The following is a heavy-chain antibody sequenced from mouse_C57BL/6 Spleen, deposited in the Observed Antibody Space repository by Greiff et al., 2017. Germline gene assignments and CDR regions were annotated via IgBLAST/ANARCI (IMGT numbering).Heavy chain of an antibody. Sequence: EVMLVESGGGLVKPGGSLKLSCAASGFTFSSYTMSWVRQTPEKRLEWVATISGGGGNTYYPDSVKGRFTISRDNAKNTLYLQMSRLRSEDTALYYCARDYGWFAYWGQGTLVTDSA. D-gene: IGHD2-4*01. V-gene: IGHV5-9*01. J-gene: IGHJ3*01. CDR1: GFTFSSYT. CDR3: ARDYGWFAY. CDR2: ISGGGGNT.